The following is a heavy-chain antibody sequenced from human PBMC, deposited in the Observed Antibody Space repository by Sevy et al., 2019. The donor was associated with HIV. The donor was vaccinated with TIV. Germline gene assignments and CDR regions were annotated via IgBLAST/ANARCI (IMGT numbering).Heavy chain of an antibody. D-gene: IGHD6-13*01. Sequence: GGSLRLSCAASVFTFSSYAMHWVRQAPGKGLEWVAVISYDGSNKYYADSVKGRFTISRDNSKNTLYLQMNSLRAEDTAVYYCARGFSYSSTVDYWGQGTLVTVSS. CDR2: ISYDGSNK. V-gene: IGHV3-30-3*01. J-gene: IGHJ4*02. CDR3: ARGFSYSSTVDY. CDR1: VFTFSSYA.